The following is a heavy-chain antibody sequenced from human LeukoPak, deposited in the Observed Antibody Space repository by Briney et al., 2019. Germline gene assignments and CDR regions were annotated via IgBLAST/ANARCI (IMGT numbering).Heavy chain of an antibody. Sequence: GGSLRLSCAASGFTFSSYSMNWVRQAPGKGLEWVSSISSSSSYIYYADSVKGRFTISRDNAKNSLYLQMNSLRAEDTAVYYCAKDEYHGGEKFDYWGQGTLVTVSS. CDR2: ISSSSSYI. J-gene: IGHJ4*02. CDR3: AKDEYHGGEKFDY. CDR1: GFTFSSYS. D-gene: IGHD2-21*01. V-gene: IGHV3-21*01.